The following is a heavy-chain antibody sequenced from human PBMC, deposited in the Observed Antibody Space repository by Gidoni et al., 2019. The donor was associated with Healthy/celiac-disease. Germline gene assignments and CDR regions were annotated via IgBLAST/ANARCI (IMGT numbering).Heavy chain of an antibody. V-gene: IGHV1-46*01. CDR1: GYTFTSYY. CDR3: ARDSITGTTSGAFDI. J-gene: IGHJ3*02. Sequence: QVQLVQSGAEVKKPGASVKVSCKASGYTFTSYYMHWVRQAPGQGLEWMGIINPSGGSTSYAQKFQGRVTMTRDTSTSTVYMELSSLRSEDTAVYYCARDSITGTTSGAFDIWGQGTMVTVSS. CDR2: INPSGGST. D-gene: IGHD1-20*01.